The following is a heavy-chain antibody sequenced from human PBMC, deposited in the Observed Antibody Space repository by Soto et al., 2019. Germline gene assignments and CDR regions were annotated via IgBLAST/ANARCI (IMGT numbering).Heavy chain of an antibody. CDR1: GFTFSSYA. Sequence: EVQLLESGGGLVQPGGSLRLSCAASGFTFSSYAMSWVRQAPGKGLEWVSYISSRGSTIYYADSVKGRFTISRDNAKNSLYLQMNSLRAEDTAVYYCASSIAVAGWGFDYWGQGTLVTVSS. CDR3: ASSIAVAGWGFDY. D-gene: IGHD6-19*01. CDR2: ISSRGSTI. V-gene: IGHV3-48*03. J-gene: IGHJ4*02.